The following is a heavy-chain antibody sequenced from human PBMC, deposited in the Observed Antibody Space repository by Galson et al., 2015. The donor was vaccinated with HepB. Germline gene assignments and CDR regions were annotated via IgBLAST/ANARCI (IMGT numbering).Heavy chain of an antibody. CDR2: IYYSGST. CDR3: ARTDYYYYYMDV. V-gene: IGHV4-30-4*01. J-gene: IGHJ6*03. Sequence: TLSLTCIVSGGSISSGDYYWSWVRQPPGKGLEWIGNIYYSGSTYDNPSLKSRVTISVDMSKNQFSLKLSSVTAADTAVYYCARTDYYYYYMDVWGQGTTVTVSS. CDR1: GGSISSGDYY.